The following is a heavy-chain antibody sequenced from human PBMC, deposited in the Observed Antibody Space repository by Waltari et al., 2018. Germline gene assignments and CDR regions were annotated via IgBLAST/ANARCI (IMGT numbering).Heavy chain of an antibody. Sequence: QVQLVQSGAEVKKPGSSVKVSCKASGGPFSSYAISWVRQAPGQGLEWMGRIIPIFGTANYAQKFQGRVTITADKSTSTAYMELSSLRSEDTAVYYCARVVYATMVYYGMDVWGQGTTVTVSS. CDR3: ARVVYATMVYYGMDV. J-gene: IGHJ6*02. V-gene: IGHV1-69*08. CDR2: IIPIFGTA. CDR1: GGPFSSYA. D-gene: IGHD2-8*02.